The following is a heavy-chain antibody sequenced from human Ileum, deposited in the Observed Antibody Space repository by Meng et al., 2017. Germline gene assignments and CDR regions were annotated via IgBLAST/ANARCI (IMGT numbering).Heavy chain of an antibody. V-gene: IGHV2-5*02. CDR3: VHSLVGPAANHWFDT. CDR2: IWWDDDK. J-gene: IGHJ5*02. Sequence: QITLKESGPTLVEPTQTLTLTCSFSGFSLSVSGVSVGWVRQPPGKALEWLALIWWDDDKHYNPSLKTRLSITRDTSTDQVVLTLTNMDPVDTGTYFCVHSLVGPAANHWFDTWGQGILVTVSS. CDR1: GFSLSVSGVS. D-gene: IGHD2-2*01.